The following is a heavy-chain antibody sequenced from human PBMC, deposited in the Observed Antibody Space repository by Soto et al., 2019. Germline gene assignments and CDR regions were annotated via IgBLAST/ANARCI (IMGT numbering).Heavy chain of an antibody. CDR1: GFTFSSYG. CDR3: AKDPLSGYESY. V-gene: IGHV3-30*18. J-gene: IGHJ4*02. D-gene: IGHD5-12*01. Sequence: HPGGSLRLSCAASGFTFSSYGMHWVRQAPGKGLEWVAVISYDGSNKYYADSVKGRFTISRDNSKNTLYLQMNSPRAEDTAVYYCAKDPLSGYESYWGQGTLVTVSS. CDR2: ISYDGSNK.